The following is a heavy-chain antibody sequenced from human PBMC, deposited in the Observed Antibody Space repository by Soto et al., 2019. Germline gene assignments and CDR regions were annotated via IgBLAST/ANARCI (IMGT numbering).Heavy chain of an antibody. V-gene: IGHV3-23*01. CDR2: VSCSGEMT. D-gene: IGHD4-17*01. CDR1: GFIFSDYA. J-gene: IGHJ4*02. Sequence: VQLLESGGGLVQPGGSLRLSCAASGFIFSDYAMSWVRQAPGQGLEWVASVSCSGEMTYYADSVKGRFTISRDNSKNTVHLQMHSLSADDKAMYYCTKAKDQGGDKYTPFDYWGQGTLATVSS. CDR3: TKAKDQGGDKYTPFDY.